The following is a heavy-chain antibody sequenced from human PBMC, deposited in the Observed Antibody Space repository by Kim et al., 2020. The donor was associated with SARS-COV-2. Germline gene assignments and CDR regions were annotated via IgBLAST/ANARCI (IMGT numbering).Heavy chain of an antibody. J-gene: IGHJ4*02. CDR1: GFTFSSYS. Sequence: GGSLRLSCAASGFTFSSYSMNWVRQAPGKGLEWVSYISSSSSTIYYADSVKGRFTISRDNAKNSLYLQMNSLRDEDTAVYYCARGGSYDYVWGSYRYTDPFDYWGQGTLVTVSS. CDR2: ISSSSSTI. CDR3: ARGGSYDYVWGSYRYTDPFDY. D-gene: IGHD3-16*02. V-gene: IGHV3-48*02.